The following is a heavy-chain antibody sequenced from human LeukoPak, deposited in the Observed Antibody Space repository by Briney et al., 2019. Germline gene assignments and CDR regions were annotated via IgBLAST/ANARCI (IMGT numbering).Heavy chain of an antibody. Sequence: SETLSLTCTVSGVSFSNYYWSWIRQPPGKGLEWIGYIYYSGSTNYNSSLKRRVTISVDTSKNQFSLKLSSVTAADTAVYYCARYYYYGSGSYYTPWYFDLWGRGTLVTVSS. D-gene: IGHD3-10*01. V-gene: IGHV4-59*01. CDR1: GVSFSNYY. CDR2: IYYSGST. CDR3: ARYYYYGSGSYYTPWYFDL. J-gene: IGHJ2*01.